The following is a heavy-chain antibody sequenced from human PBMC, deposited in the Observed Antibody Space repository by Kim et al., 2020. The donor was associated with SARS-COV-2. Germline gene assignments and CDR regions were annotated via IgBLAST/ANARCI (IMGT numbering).Heavy chain of an antibody. V-gene: IGHV4-39*01. Sequence: SETLSLTCTVSGGSISSSSYYWGRMRQRPGLGREWYISFYCSGSSYYNPTLKGRITISVDTSKNQLSLKSSSVTAADTYEYSCEGLRATLNCYYSCGM. J-gene: IGHJ6*01. CDR3: EGLRATLNCYYSCGM. CDR2: FYCSGSS. D-gene: IGHD5-12*01. CDR1: GGSISSSSYY.